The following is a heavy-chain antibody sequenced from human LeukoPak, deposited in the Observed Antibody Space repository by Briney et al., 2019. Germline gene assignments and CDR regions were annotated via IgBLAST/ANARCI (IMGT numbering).Heavy chain of an antibody. J-gene: IGHJ6*03. CDR2: ISYDAKSN. CDR1: GFTFSSYG. Sequence: GRTLRLSCVISGFTFSSYGMHWGRRVPGGGREGGTVISYDAKSNYHVDSVKGRFTISRDKSKNTLYLQMNSVRAEDTAVYYCAKDGGNYYDTGGNYLMRSYMDVWGKGTTVTVSS. V-gene: IGHV3-30*18. D-gene: IGHD3-22*01. CDR3: AKDGGNYYDTGGNYLMRSYMDV.